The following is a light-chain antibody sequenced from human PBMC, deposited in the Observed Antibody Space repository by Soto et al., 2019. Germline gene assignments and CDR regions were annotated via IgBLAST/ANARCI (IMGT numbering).Light chain of an antibody. Sequence: QSALTQPASVSGSPGQSITISCTGSSSDVGGYSFVSWYQHHPGKAPKLMLCDVTNRPSGVSNRFSGSKSGNTASLTISGLQAEDEADYYCSSYTIFSTYVFGTGTKVTVL. CDR1: SSDVGGYSF. J-gene: IGLJ1*01. CDR3: SSYTIFSTYV. V-gene: IGLV2-14*03. CDR2: DVT.